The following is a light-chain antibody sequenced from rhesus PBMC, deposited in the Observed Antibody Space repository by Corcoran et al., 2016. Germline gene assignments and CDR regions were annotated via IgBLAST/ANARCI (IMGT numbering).Light chain of an antibody. Sequence: EIVMTQSPATLSLSPGERATLSCRASQSVNSYVAWYQQKPEQAPRLLIYDGSNRATGIPDRFSGSGSGTDLTLTISSLEPEDCAVYYCQQYNKWPLTFGGGTKVEIK. CDR1: QSVNSY. CDR3: QQYNKWPLT. V-gene: IGKV3S9*01. J-gene: IGKJ4*01. CDR2: DGS.